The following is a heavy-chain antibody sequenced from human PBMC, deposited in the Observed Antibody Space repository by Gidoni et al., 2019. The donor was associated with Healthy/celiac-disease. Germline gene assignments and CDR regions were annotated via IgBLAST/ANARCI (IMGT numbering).Heavy chain of an antibody. Sequence: EVQLVESGGGLVQPGRSLRLSCAASGFTFDDYAMHWVRQAPGKGLEWVSGISWNSGSIGYADSVKGRFTISRDNAKNSLYLQMNSLRAEDTALYYCAKAAAEGHSSPDYWGQGTLVTVSS. CDR3: AKAAAEGHSSPDY. CDR2: ISWNSGSI. CDR1: GFTFDDYA. J-gene: IGHJ4*02. V-gene: IGHV3-9*01. D-gene: IGHD6-13*01.